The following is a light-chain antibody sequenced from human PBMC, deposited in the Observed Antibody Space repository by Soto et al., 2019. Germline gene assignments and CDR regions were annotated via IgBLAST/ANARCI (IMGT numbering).Light chain of an antibody. J-gene: IGKJ4*01. Sequence: AIRMTQSPSSLSASTGDRVTITCRASQGISSYLAWYQQKPGKAPKLLIYAASTLQSGVPSRFSGSGSGTDFTLTISCLQSEDFATYYCQQYDILPPTFGGGTKVEIK. CDR1: QGISSY. V-gene: IGKV1-8*01. CDR3: QQYDILPPT. CDR2: AAS.